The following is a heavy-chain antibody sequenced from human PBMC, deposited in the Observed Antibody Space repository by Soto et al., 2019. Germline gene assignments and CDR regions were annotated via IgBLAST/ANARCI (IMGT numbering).Heavy chain of an antibody. CDR3: AREVPGIAVAGTRENAFDI. CDR1: GGSISSYY. V-gene: IGHV4-59*01. CDR2: IYYSGST. J-gene: IGHJ3*02. D-gene: IGHD6-19*01. Sequence: PSGTLSLTCTVSGGSISSYYWSWIRQPPGKGLEWIGYIYYSGSTNYNPSLKSRVTISVDTSKNQFSLKLSSVTAADTAVYYCAREVPGIAVAGTRENAFDIWGQGTMVTVSS.